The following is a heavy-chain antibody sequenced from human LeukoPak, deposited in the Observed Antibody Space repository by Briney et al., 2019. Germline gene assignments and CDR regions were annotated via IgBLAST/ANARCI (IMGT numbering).Heavy chain of an antibody. V-gene: IGHV4-4*07. CDR1: GGSISSYY. CDR3: AREPVAGTSFDY. CDR2: IYTSGST. D-gene: IGHD6-19*01. J-gene: IGHJ4*02. Sequence: SETLSLTCTVSGGSISSYYWSWLRQPAGKGLEWIGRIYTSGSTNYNPSLKSRVTISVDKSKNQFSLKQSSVTAADTAVYYCAREPVAGTSFDYWGQGTPVTVSS.